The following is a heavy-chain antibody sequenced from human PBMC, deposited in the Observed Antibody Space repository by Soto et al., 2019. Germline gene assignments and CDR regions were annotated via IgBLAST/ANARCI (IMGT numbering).Heavy chain of an antibody. CDR1: GGSFSGYY. V-gene: IGHV4-34*01. CDR3: ARGGPGRHIVVVTAIVFDY. D-gene: IGHD2-21*02. CDR2: TNHSGST. Sequence: SETLSLTCAVYGGSFSGYYWSWIRQPPGKGLEWIGETNHSGSTNYNPSLKSRVTISVDTSKNQFSLKLSSVTAADTAVYYCARGGPGRHIVVVTAIVFDYWGQGTLVTVSS. J-gene: IGHJ4*02.